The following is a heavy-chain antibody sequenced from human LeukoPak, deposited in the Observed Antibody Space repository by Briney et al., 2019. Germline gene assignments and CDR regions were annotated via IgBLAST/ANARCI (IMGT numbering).Heavy chain of an antibody. CDR3: AKDVGDSSGWTRYYFDY. V-gene: IGHV3-9*01. CDR2: ISWNSGSI. J-gene: IGHJ4*02. CDR1: GFTFDDYA. D-gene: IGHD6-19*01. Sequence: GGSLRLSCAASGFTFDDYAMHWVRQAPGKGLEWVSGISWNSGSIGYADSAKGRFTISRDNAKNSLYLQMNSLRAEDTALYYCAKDVGDSSGWTRYYFDYWGQGTLVTVSS.